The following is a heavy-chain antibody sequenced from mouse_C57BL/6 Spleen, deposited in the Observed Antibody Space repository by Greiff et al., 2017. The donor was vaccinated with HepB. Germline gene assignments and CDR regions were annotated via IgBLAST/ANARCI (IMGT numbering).Heavy chain of an antibody. CDR2: INPNNGGT. D-gene: IGHD3-2*02. CDR3: ARQLRNYFDY. Sequence: EVQLQQSGPELVKPGASVKISCKASGYTFTDYYMNWVKQSHGKSLEWIGDINPNNGGTSYKQKFKGKATLTVDKSSSTAYMELRSLTSEDSAVYYCARQLRNYFDYWGQGTTLTVSS. J-gene: IGHJ2*01. V-gene: IGHV1-26*01. CDR1: GYTFTDYY.